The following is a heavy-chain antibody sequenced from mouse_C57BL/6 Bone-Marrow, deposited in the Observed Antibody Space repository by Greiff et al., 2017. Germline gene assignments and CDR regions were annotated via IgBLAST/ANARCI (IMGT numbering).Heavy chain of an antibody. CDR3: AREYYYGSRNWYFDV. J-gene: IGHJ1*03. Sequence: EVQGVEPGGGLVKPGASLKLSCAASGFTFSDYGMHWVRQAPEKGLEWVAYISRGSSTTYYADTVKGRFTFSRDNAENTLFLQMTRLRSEDTAMYYCAREYYYGSRNWYFDVWGTGTTVTVSA. CDR1: GFTFSDYG. CDR2: ISRGSSTT. V-gene: IGHV5-17*01. D-gene: IGHD1-1*01.